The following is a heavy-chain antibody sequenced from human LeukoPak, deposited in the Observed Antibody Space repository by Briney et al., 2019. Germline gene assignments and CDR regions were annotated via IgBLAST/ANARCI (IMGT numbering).Heavy chain of an antibody. V-gene: IGHV4-39*01. D-gene: IGHD2-2*01. Sequence: PSETLSLTCSVSGGSISSTNYYYWGWIRQSPGKGLEWIGNIFYSGSAYYNPSLKSRVTMSIDTSKSQFSLKLSSVTAADTAVFYCARYCGSTSCYVGAFDIWGRGTMVTVSS. CDR2: IFYSGSA. J-gene: IGHJ3*02. CDR3: ARYCGSTSCYVGAFDI. CDR1: GGSISSTNYYY.